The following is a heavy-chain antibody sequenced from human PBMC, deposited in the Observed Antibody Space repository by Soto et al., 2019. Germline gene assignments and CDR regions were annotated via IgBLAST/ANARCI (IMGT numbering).Heavy chain of an antibody. CDR2: INHSGST. CDR3: ARARGISMCGVDLYLFDF. Sequence: PSETLSLTCAVYGGSFSGYYWSWIRQPPGKGLEWIGEINHSGSTNYNPSLKSRVTISVDTSKNQFSLKLSSVTAADTAVYYCARARGISMCGVDLYLFDFWGQGTLVTVSS. CDR1: GGSFSGYY. D-gene: IGHD3-3*02. J-gene: IGHJ4*02. V-gene: IGHV4-34*01.